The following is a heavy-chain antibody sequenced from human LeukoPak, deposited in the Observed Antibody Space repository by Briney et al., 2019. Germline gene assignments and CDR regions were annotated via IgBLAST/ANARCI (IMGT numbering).Heavy chain of an antibody. Sequence: GGSLRLSCAASGFTFSSYSMNWVRQAPGKGLEWVSYISSSSSTIYYADSVKGRFTISRDNAKNSLYLQMNSLRAEDTAVYYCAKDFLYGLFDYWGQGTLVTVSS. V-gene: IGHV3-48*01. D-gene: IGHD2-2*02. CDR1: GFTFSSYS. J-gene: IGHJ4*02. CDR2: ISSSSSTI. CDR3: AKDFLYGLFDY.